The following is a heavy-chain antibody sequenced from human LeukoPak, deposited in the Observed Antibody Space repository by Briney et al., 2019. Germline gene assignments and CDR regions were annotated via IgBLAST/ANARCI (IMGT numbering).Heavy chain of an antibody. V-gene: IGHV1-8*01. Sequence: ASVKVSCKASGYTFTSYDINWVRQATGQGLEWMGWMNPNSGNTGYAQKFQGRVTMTRNTSISTAYMELSSLRSEDTAVYYCARGLRAKWYCSGGSCVGRWFDPWGQGTLVTVSS. D-gene: IGHD2-15*01. CDR3: ARGLRAKWYCSGGSCVGRWFDP. J-gene: IGHJ5*02. CDR2: MNPNSGNT. CDR1: GYTFTSYD.